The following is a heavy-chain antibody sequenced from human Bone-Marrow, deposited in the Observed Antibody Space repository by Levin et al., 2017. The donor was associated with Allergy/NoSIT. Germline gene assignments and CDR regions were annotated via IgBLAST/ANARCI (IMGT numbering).Heavy chain of an antibody. CDR1: GDSVSSSSYF. CDR3: ASSIAVGGTWFDP. D-gene: IGHD6-19*01. V-gene: IGHV4-39*01. J-gene: IGHJ5*02. Sequence: SETLSLTCTISGDSVSSSSYFWGWIRQPPGKGLEWIGSIYYSGSTSHNPSLKSRLTISIDTSKNLFYLNLSSVTATDTAVYYCASSIAVGGTWFDPWGQGTLVTVSS. CDR2: IYYSGST.